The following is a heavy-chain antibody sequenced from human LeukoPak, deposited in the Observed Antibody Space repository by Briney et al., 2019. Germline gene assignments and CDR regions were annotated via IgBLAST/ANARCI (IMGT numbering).Heavy chain of an antibody. D-gene: IGHD2-21*02. CDR2: ISYDGSNK. V-gene: IGHV3-30*01. CDR1: GFTFSSYA. J-gene: IGHJ3*01. Sequence: GGSLRLSCAASGFTFSSYAMHWVRQAPGKGLEWVALISYDGSNKYYADTVKGRFTISRDNSKNTLYLQMNSLRAEDTAVYYCARDLDCGGDCYSLADWGQGTMVTVSS. CDR3: ARDLDCGGDCYSLAD.